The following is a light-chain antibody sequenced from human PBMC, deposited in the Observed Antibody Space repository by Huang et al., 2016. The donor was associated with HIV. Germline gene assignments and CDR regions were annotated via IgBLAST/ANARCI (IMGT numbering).Light chain of an antibody. CDR2: AAS. V-gene: IGKV1-9*01. Sequence: IQLTQSPSSLSASVGDRVTITCRASQGISSYLAWYQQTPGKAPKLLIYAASTLQSGVPSRVSGSGSGTDFTLTISSLQPEDFATYYCQQVNSYPLTFGGGTKVEIK. J-gene: IGKJ4*01. CDR3: QQVNSYPLT. CDR1: QGISSY.